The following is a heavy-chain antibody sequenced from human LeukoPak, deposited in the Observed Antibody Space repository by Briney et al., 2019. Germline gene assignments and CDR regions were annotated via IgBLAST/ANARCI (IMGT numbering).Heavy chain of an antibody. Sequence: PSETLSLTCAVYGGSFSGYYWSWIRQPPGKGLEWIGEINHSGSTNYNPSLKSRVTISVDTSKNQFSLKLSSVTAADTAVYYCARRSYHLLYAYYYYYMDVWGKGTPVTVSS. V-gene: IGHV4-34*01. CDR2: INHSGST. J-gene: IGHJ6*03. CDR1: GGSFSGYY. D-gene: IGHD2-2*02. CDR3: ARRSYHLLYAYYYYYMDV.